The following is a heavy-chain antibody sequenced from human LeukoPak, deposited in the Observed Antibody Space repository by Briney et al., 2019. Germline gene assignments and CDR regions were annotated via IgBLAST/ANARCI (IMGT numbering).Heavy chain of an antibody. CDR1: GFTFSNYG. D-gene: IGHD4-17*01. Sequence: GGSLRLSCAASGFTFSNYGMHWVRQAPGKGLEWVSAISGSDGNTFYADSVKGRFTISRDNSKNTLSLQMNSLRAEDTALYYCAKDSSVPYGITDWGQGTLVTVSS. CDR2: ISGSDGNT. CDR3: AKDSSVPYGITD. V-gene: IGHV3-23*01. J-gene: IGHJ4*02.